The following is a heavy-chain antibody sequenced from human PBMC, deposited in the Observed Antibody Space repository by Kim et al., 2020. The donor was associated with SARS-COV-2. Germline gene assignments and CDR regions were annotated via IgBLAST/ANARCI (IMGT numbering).Heavy chain of an antibody. CDR1: GFTFSSYS. CDR2: ISSSSSYI. Sequence: GGSLRLSCAASGFTFSSYSMNWVRQAPGKGLEWVSSISSSSSYIYYADSVKGRFTISRDNAKNSLYLQMNSLRAEDTAVYYCARDTVTTGTREPLYYYYYYGMDVWGQGTTVTVSS. CDR3: ARDTVTTGTREPLYYYYYYGMDV. D-gene: IGHD1-1*01. V-gene: IGHV3-21*01. J-gene: IGHJ6*02.